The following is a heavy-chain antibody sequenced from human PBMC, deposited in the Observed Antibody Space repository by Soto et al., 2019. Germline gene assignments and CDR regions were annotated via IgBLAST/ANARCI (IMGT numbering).Heavy chain of an antibody. CDR3: ARDRLRGYDSSGFYS. Sequence: ASVKVSCKVSGYTLTELSMHWLRHAPGKGLEWMGWINPSDGNRNFAQKFEDRVTMTTATSTNTVFLELRSLKSDDTAIYYCARDRLRGYDSSGFYSWGQGTMVTVSS. D-gene: IGHD3-22*01. CDR1: GYTLTELS. CDR2: INPSDGNR. V-gene: IGHV1-24*01. J-gene: IGHJ4*02.